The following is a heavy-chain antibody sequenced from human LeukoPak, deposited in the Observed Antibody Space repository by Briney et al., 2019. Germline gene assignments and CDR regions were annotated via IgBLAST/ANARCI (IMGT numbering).Heavy chain of an antibody. D-gene: IGHD3-10*01. CDR2: ISNSGRT. Sequence: SETLSLTCIVSGVSINYDYWTCTRQPPGKGLEWIGYISNSGRTNYNPSSKGQVTIAEDMARTQFTQKLTSVTSGDTPDFTCVRDPGGALRSIDYWGQGTLVTVSS. J-gene: IGHJ4*02. CDR1: GVSINYDY. V-gene: IGHV4-59*01. CDR3: VRDPGGALRSIDY.